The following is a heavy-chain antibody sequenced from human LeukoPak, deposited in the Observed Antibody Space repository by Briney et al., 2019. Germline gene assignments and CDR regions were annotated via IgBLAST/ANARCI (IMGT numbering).Heavy chain of an antibody. CDR2: ISSSATYI. V-gene: IGHV3-21*06. J-gene: IGHJ6*02. CDR3: ARILVVPAANYYYFYGMDV. Sequence: GGSLRLSCAASGFTFSDYNMNWVRQAPGKGLEWVSSISSSATYIYYADSVKGRFTISRDNAKTSLSLQMNSLRAEDTAVYYCARILVVPAANYYYFYGMDVWGQGTTVTVSS. CDR1: GFTFSDYN. D-gene: IGHD2-2*01.